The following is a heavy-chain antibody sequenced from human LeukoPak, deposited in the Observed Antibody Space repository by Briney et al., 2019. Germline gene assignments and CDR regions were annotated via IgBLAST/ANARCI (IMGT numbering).Heavy chain of an antibody. CDR1: GYTFKNYD. V-gene: IGHV1-8*02. CDR2: MNPNSGNT. CDR3: ARGVQYNWKAMDV. J-gene: IGHJ6*04. Sequence: ASVKVSCKASGYTFKNYDINWVRQATGQGLEWMGWMNPNSGNTGFAQKFQDRVSMTRDTSISTAYMELSRLRSDDTAVYYCARGVQYNWKAMDVWGKGTTVTVSS. D-gene: IGHD1-20*01.